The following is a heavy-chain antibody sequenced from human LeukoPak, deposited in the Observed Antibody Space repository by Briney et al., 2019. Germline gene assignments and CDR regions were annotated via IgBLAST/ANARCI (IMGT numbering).Heavy chain of an antibody. Sequence: SETLSLTCAVSGGSISSSNWWSWVRQPPGKGLEWIGEIYHSGSTNYNPSLKSRVTISVDKSKNHFSLELSSATAAGTAVYFCARGRVSSSTWYSTYYYYFYMDVWGKGTTVTVSS. D-gene: IGHD6-13*01. J-gene: IGHJ6*03. V-gene: IGHV4-4*02. CDR3: ARGRVSSSTWYSTYYYYFYMDV. CDR1: GGSISSSNW. CDR2: IYHSGST.